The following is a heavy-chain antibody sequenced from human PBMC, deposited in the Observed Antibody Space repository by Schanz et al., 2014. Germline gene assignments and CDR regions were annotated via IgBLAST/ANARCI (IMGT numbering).Heavy chain of an antibody. D-gene: IGHD1-1*01. V-gene: IGHV3-23*04. CDR2: ILGLASTT. CDR3: AKIERNED. J-gene: IGHJ4*02. Sequence: EVQLVESGGGLVQPGGSLRLSCTASGFTFSTSAMSWVRQVPGKGLEWVSAILGLASTTYYADSVKGRFTISRDNAKNTLYLQMNSLRAEDTAVYFCAKIERNEDWGQGTLVTVSS. CDR1: GFTFSTSA.